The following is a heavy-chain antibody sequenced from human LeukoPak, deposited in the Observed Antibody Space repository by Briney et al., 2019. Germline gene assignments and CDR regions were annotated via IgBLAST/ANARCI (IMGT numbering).Heavy chain of an antibody. D-gene: IGHD3-22*01. J-gene: IGHJ4*02. CDR1: GFSFSTYG. Sequence: GGSLRLSCTASGFSFSTYGMSWVRQAPGKGLEWAAFIRYDGSNKYYADSVKGRFTISRDNSKNTLYLQMNSLRAADTAVYYCAKDPTHYRVWDDYDSTVLSYWGQGTLVTVSS. CDR3: AKDPTHYRVWDDYDSTVLSY. CDR2: IRYDGSNK. V-gene: IGHV3-30*02.